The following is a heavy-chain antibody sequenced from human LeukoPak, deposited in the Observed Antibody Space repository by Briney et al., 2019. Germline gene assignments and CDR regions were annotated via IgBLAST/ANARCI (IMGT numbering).Heavy chain of an antibody. CDR1: GFTFSDYY. CDR3: ARDSGIAVTIDY. CDR2: ISSSGSTI. V-gene: IGHV3-11*01. J-gene: IGHJ4*02. D-gene: IGHD6-19*01. Sequence: KTGGSLRLSCAASGFTFSDYYMSWIRQAPGKGLEWVSYISSSGSTIYYADSVKGRFTISRDTAKNSLYLQMNSLRAEDTAVYYCARDSGIAVTIDYWGQGTLVTVSS.